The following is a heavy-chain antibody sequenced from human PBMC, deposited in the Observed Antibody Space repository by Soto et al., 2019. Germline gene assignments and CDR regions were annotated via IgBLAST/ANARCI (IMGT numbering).Heavy chain of an antibody. Sequence: QVQLVQSGAEVKKPGSSVKVSCKASGGTFSSYAISWVRQAPGQGLEWMGGIIPIFGTAKYAQKFQGRVTITADESTSTADIELRSLGTEDTAVYYCAGVPRNRIDEAYYSYYWGQGTLVAVSS. D-gene: IGHD2-15*01. CDR1: GGTFSSYA. CDR3: AGVPRNRIDEAYYSYY. V-gene: IGHV1-69*12. J-gene: IGHJ4*02. CDR2: IIPIFGTA.